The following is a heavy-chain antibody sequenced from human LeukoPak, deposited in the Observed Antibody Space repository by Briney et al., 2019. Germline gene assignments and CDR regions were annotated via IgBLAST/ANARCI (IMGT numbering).Heavy chain of an antibody. D-gene: IGHD3-22*01. CDR3: ARRKYYYDSSGYVFDY. CDR1: GGSISISSYY. Sequence: SETLSLTCTVSGGSISISSYYWGWIRQPPGKGLEWIGSIYYSGSTYYNPSLKSRVTISVDTSKNQFSLKLSSVTAADTAVYYCARRKYYYDSSGYVFDYWGQGTLVTVSS. CDR2: IYYSGST. V-gene: IGHV4-39*01. J-gene: IGHJ4*02.